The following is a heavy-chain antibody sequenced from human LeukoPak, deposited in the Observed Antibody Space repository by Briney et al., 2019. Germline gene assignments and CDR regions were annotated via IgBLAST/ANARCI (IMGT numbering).Heavy chain of an antibody. CDR3: ASGGYGGSGYYFDY. CDR1: GFTFSDCA. Sequence: GGSLRLSCAASGFTFSDCAMTWVRQAPGKGLELVSTISGSGGSTYYADSVKGRFTISRDNAKNSLYLQMNSLRAEDTALYYCASGGYGGSGYYFDYWGQGTLVSVSS. V-gene: IGHV3-23*01. CDR2: ISGSGGST. D-gene: IGHD6-19*01. J-gene: IGHJ4*02.